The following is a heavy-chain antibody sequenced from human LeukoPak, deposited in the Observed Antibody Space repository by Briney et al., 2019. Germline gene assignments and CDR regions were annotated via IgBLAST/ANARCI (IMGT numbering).Heavy chain of an antibody. D-gene: IGHD6-13*01. CDR3: AKGPYSSSWYDY. CDR1: GFTFSSYG. V-gene: IGHV3-30*18. Sequence: GGSLRLSCAASGFTFSSYGMHWVSQAPGKGLEWVAVISYDGSNKYYADSVKGRFTISRDNSKNTLYLQMNSLRAEDTAVYYCAKGPYSSSWYDYWGQGTLVTVSS. J-gene: IGHJ4*02. CDR2: ISYDGSNK.